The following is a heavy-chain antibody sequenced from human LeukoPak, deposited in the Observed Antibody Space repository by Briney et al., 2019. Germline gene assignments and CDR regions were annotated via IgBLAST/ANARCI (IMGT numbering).Heavy chain of an antibody. CDR1: GFTFSSYA. CDR3: AKFYYGDRKNADY. CDR2: ISGSGGST. J-gene: IGHJ4*02. Sequence: GGSLRLSCAASGFTFSSYAMSWVRQAPGKGLEWVSAISGSGGSTYYADSVKGRFTISRDNSKNTLYLQMNSLRAEDTAVYYRAKFYYGDRKNADYWGQGTLVTVSS. D-gene: IGHD4-17*01. V-gene: IGHV3-23*01.